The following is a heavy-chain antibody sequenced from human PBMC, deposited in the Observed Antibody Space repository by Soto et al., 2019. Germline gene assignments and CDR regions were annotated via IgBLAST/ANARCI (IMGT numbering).Heavy chain of an antibody. D-gene: IGHD6-6*01. Sequence: SETLSLTCTVSGGSISSSSYYWGWIRQPPGKGLEWIGSIYYSGSTYYNPSLKSRVTISVDTSKNQFSLKLSSVTAADTAVYYCARLFSSSTQDNWFDPWGQGTLVTVSS. CDR3: ARLFSSSTQDNWFDP. J-gene: IGHJ5*02. CDR2: IYYSGST. CDR1: GGSISSSSYY. V-gene: IGHV4-39*01.